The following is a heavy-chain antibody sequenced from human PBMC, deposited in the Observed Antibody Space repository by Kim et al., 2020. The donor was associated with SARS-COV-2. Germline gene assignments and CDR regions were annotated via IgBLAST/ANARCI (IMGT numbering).Heavy chain of an antibody. CDR1: GFTFSSYG. J-gene: IGHJ4*01. CDR2: ISYDGSNK. CDR3: AKDGVSDYGDYGHFDY. Sequence: GGSLRLSCAASGFTFSSYGMHWVRQAPGKGLEWVAVISYDGSNKYYADSVKGRFTISRDNSKNTLYLQMNSLRAEDTAVYYCAKDGVSDYGDYGHFDYWG. V-gene: IGHV3-30*18. D-gene: IGHD4-17*01.